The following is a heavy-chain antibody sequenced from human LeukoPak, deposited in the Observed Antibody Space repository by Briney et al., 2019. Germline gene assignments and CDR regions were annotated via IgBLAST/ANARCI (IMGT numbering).Heavy chain of an antibody. J-gene: IGHJ3*02. D-gene: IGHD3-22*01. CDR1: GGSISSYY. CDR3: ARDLYYYDSSGYLDAFDI. Sequence: SETLSLTCTVSGGSISSYYWSWIRQPAGKGLEWIGRIYTSGSTNYNPSLKSRVTMSVDTSKNQFSLKLSSVTAADTAVYYCARDLYYYDSSGYLDAFDIWGQGTMVTVSS. CDR2: IYTSGST. V-gene: IGHV4-4*07.